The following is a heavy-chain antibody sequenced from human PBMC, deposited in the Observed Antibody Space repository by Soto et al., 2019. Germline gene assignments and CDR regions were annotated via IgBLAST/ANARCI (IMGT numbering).Heavy chain of an antibody. CDR2: IIPIFGTA. CDR3: ARGNYYDSSGYSYGGAY. D-gene: IGHD3-22*01. V-gene: IGHV1-69*12. CDR1: GGTFSSYA. Sequence: QVQLVQSGAEVKKPGSSVKVSCKASGGTFSSYAISWVRQAPGQGLEWMGGIIPIFGTANYAQKFQGRVTMTADESTSTAYRELSSLRSEDTAVYYCARGNYYDSSGYSYGGAYWGQGTLVTVSS. J-gene: IGHJ4*02.